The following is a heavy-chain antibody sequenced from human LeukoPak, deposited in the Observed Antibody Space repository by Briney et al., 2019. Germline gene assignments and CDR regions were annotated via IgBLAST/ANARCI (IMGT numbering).Heavy chain of an antibody. Sequence: PSETLSLTCAVYGGSFSGYYWSWIRQPPGKGLEWIGEINHSGSTNYNPSLKSRVTISVDTSKNQFSLKLSSVTAADTAVYYCARYSDNWFDPWGQGTLVTVSS. CDR2: INHSGST. V-gene: IGHV4-34*01. CDR1: GGSFSGYY. J-gene: IGHJ5*02. CDR3: ARYSDNWFDP. D-gene: IGHD6-13*01.